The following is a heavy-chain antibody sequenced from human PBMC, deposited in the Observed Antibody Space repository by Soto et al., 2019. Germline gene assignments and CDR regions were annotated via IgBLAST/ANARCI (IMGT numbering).Heavy chain of an antibody. CDR2: ITASADTT. V-gene: IGHV3-23*01. Sequence: EEQLLESGGGLVRPGGSLRLSCAASAFTFRSYAMSGVRQAPGKGLEWGSAITASADTTYYADSVKARFTISRDNSKNTLYLRMNSLRAEDTAVYYCAKVRPLRDCTSTSCLVAFDIWGQGAMVTVS. D-gene: IGHD2-2*01. CDR3: AKVRPLRDCTSTSCLVAFDI. J-gene: IGHJ3*02. CDR1: AFTFRSYA.